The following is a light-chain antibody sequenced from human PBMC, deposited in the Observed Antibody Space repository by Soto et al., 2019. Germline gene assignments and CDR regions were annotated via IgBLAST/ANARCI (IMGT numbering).Light chain of an antibody. CDR2: GAS. V-gene: IGKV3D-15*01. CDR3: QQYDHWPIT. Sequence: VLTQSPGTLSLSPGERATLSCRASQTLRGRYLAWYQQKPGQAPRLLIYGASTRATGIPDRFSGSGSGTEFTFTVTSLQSEDFAVYYCQQYDHWPITFGQGTRLGIK. CDR1: QTLRGRY. J-gene: IGKJ5*01.